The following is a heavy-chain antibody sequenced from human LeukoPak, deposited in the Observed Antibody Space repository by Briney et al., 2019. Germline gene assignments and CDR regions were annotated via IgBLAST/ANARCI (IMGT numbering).Heavy chain of an antibody. CDR2: INPNSGGT. V-gene: IGHV1-2*02. Sequence: ASVKVSCTASGYTFTGYYMHWVRQAPGQGLEWMGWINPNSGGTNYAQKFQGRVTMTRDTSISTAYMELSRLRSDDTAVYYCARVPYGDYGYYYMDVWGKGTTVTVSS. J-gene: IGHJ6*03. D-gene: IGHD4-17*01. CDR3: ARVPYGDYGYYYMDV. CDR1: GYTFTGYY.